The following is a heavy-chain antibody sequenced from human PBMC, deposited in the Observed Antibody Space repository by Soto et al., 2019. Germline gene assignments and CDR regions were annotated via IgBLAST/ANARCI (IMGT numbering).Heavy chain of an antibody. D-gene: IGHD5-12*01. Sequence: SETLSLTCAVSGYSISSGYYWGWIRQPPGKGLEWIGSIYHSGSTYYNPSLKSRVTISVDTSKNQFSLKLSSVTAADTAVYYCARDPPSRITPGFFDYWGQGTLVTSPQ. CDR3: ARDPPSRITPGFFDY. CDR1: GYSISSGYY. V-gene: IGHV4-38-2*02. CDR2: IYHSGST. J-gene: IGHJ4*02.